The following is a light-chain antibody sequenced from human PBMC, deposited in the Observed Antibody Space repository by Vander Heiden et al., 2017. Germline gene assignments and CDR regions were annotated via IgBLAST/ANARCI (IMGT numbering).Light chain of an antibody. CDR1: SSDVGGYNY. V-gene: IGLV2-8*01. J-gene: IGLJ2*01. Sequence: QSALTQPPSASWSPRQSVTISCTGTSSDVGGYNYVSWYQQHPGKAPKLMIYEVSKRPSGVPDRFSGSKSGNTASLTVSGLQAEDGADYYCSSYAGSNNVVFGGGTKLTVL. CDR3: SSYAGSNNVV. CDR2: EVS.